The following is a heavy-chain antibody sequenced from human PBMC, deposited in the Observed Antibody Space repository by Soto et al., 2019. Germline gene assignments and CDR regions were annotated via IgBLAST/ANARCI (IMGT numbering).Heavy chain of an antibody. CDR1: GFTFSSYA. CDR3: AKDFGSIHDSSGYLPWDY. D-gene: IGHD3-22*01. CDR2: ISGSVGST. V-gene: IGHV3-23*01. J-gene: IGHJ4*02. Sequence: EVQLLESGGGLVQPGGSLRLSCAASGFTFSSYAMSWVRQAPGKGLEWVPAISGSVGSTYYADSVKGRFTISRDNSKNTLYLQMNSLRAEDTAVYYCAKDFGSIHDSSGYLPWDYWCQGTLVTVSS.